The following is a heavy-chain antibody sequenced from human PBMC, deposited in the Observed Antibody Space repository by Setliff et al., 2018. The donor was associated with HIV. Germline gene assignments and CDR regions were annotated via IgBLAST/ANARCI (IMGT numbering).Heavy chain of an antibody. CDR3: ARVYDTSGYSLSIPGY. Sequence: GGSLRLSCAATGFTFSRYWMTWVRQAPGKGLEWVANIKQDGSEKYYVDSVKGRFTISRDNAKISMYLQMNSLRAEDTALYYCARVYDTSGYSLSIPGYWGQGTLVTVSS. J-gene: IGHJ4*02. CDR1: GFTFSRYW. V-gene: IGHV3-7*01. CDR2: IKQDGSEK. D-gene: IGHD3-22*01.